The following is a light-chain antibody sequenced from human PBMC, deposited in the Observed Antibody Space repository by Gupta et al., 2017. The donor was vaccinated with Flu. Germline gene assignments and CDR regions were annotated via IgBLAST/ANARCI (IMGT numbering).Light chain of an antibody. J-gene: IGKJ5*01. CDR3: QQYNNCPPIT. CDR2: GAS. CDR1: QSVSSN. Sequence: EIVMTPSPATLSVSPGERATLCCRASQSVSSNLAWYQQKPGQAPRLLIYGASTRATGIPARFSGSGSGTEFTLTISSLQSEDFAVYYCQQYNNCPPITFGQGTRLEIK. V-gene: IGKV3-15*01.